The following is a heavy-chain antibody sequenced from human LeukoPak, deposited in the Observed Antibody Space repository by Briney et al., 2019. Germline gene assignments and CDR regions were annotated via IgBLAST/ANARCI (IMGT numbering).Heavy chain of an antibody. CDR2: IFHSGLT. CDR1: GGSISPHY. D-gene: IGHD4-17*01. Sequence: SETLSLTCTVSGGSISPHYWTWIRQTPGRGLEWIGYIFHSGLTNYNSALRSRVTLSVDTSRNQLSLKLTSVTAADTAVYYCTREVSTVTFDYWGQGTLVTVSS. J-gene: IGHJ4*02. V-gene: IGHV4-59*11. CDR3: TREVSTVTFDY.